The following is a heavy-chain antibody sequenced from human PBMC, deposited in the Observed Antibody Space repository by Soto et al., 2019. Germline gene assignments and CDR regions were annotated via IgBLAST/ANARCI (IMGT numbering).Heavy chain of an antibody. V-gene: IGHV1-18*01. D-gene: IGHD2-21*02. Sequence: ASVKVSCKASGYTFTSYGISWVRQAPGQGLEWMGWISAYNGNTNYAQKLQGRVTMTTDTSTSTAYMELRSLRSDDTAVYYCAHIVVVTAKGREYYFNYWGQGTLVTVSS. J-gene: IGHJ4*02. CDR1: GYTFTSYG. CDR2: ISAYNGNT. CDR3: AHIVVVTAKGREYYFNY.